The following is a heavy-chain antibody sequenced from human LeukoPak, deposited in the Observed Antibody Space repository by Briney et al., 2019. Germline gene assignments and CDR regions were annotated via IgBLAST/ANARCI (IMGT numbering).Heavy chain of an antibody. CDR1: GFTFSSYA. CDR3: AKERGYSGSSLDY. CDR2: ISGSGDST. D-gene: IGHD1-26*01. V-gene: IGHV3-23*01. J-gene: IGHJ4*02. Sequence: GSLRLSCAASGFTFSSYAMNWVRQAPGKGLEWVSSISGSGDSTYYVDSVKGRFTISRDISKNTLYLQMNSLRAEDTALYYCAKERGYSGSSLDYWGQGTLLTVSS.